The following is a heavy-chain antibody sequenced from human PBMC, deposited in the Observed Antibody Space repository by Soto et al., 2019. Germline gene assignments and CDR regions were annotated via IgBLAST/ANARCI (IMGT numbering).Heavy chain of an antibody. J-gene: IGHJ4*02. CDR1: GFTFSAYA. D-gene: IGHD6-13*01. V-gene: IGHV3-23*01. CDR2: ISGSGGAT. CDR3: ARQDYSTTWYLNY. Sequence: GSLRLSCAASGFTFSAYAMSWVRQAPGKGLEWVSVISGSGGATYYADSVKGRFIISRDNSKNTLYLQMNSLRAEDTAVYYCARQDYSTTWYLNYWGQGTLVTVSS.